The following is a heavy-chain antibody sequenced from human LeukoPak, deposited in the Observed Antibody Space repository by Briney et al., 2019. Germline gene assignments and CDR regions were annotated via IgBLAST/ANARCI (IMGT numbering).Heavy chain of an antibody. D-gene: IGHD6-19*01. CDR3: ARGTQTVAGTDNWFDP. CDR1: GFTVSSNY. Sequence: GGSLRLSCAASGFTVSSNYMSWVRQAPGKGLEWVSSISSSSIYIYYADSVKGRFTISRDNAKNSLYLQMNSLRAEDTAVYYCARGTQTVAGTDNWFDPWGQGTLVTVSS. CDR2: ISSSSIYI. J-gene: IGHJ5*02. V-gene: IGHV3-21*01.